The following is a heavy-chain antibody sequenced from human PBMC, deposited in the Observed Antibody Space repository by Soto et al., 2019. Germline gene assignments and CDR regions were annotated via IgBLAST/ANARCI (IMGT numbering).Heavy chain of an antibody. CDR1: GYTLTELS. D-gene: IGHD1-1*01. CDR2: FDPEDGET. Sequence: ASVKVSCKVSGYTLTELSMHWVRQAPGKGLEWMGGFDPEDGETIYAQKFQGRVTMTEDTSTDTAYMELNSLRAEDTAVYYCANENWNDGPPSPWGQGTLVPVSS. V-gene: IGHV1-24*01. CDR3: ANENWNDGPPSP. J-gene: IGHJ5*02.